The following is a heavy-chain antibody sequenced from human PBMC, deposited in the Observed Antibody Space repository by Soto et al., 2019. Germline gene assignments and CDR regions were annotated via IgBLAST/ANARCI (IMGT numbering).Heavy chain of an antibody. CDR1: GFTLGAYV. CDR3: AKSVPDPACRGGGCHRTFDY. CDR2: ISADGRDL. Sequence: VGSLRLSCTASGFTLGAYVMHWVRQAQGKGPEWVAAISADGRDLFYAASVEGRFTISRDNSKNTLFLQMNSLTSEDTSVYSCAKSVPDPACRGGGCHRTFDYWGQGTLVTVSS. V-gene: IGHV3-30*18. J-gene: IGHJ4*02. D-gene: IGHD2-15*01.